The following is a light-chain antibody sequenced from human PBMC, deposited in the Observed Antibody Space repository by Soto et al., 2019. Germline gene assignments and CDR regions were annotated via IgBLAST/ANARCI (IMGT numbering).Light chain of an antibody. CDR3: QQYGSSPFT. J-gene: IGKJ3*01. CDR1: QDLGSSY. CDR2: GAS. V-gene: IGKV3-20*01. Sequence: EIVLTQSPGTLSLSPGERATLSCRASQDLGSSYLAWYQQKPGQAPRLLIYGASSRATGIPDRFSGSGSGTDFTLTISRLEPEDFAMYYCQQYGSSPFTFGPGTKVDIK.